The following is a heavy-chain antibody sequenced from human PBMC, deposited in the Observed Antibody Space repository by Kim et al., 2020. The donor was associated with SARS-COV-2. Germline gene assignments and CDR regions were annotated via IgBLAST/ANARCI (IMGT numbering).Heavy chain of an antibody. Sequence: GGSLRLSCAASGFTFSSYEMNWVRQAPGKGLEWVSYISSSGSTIYYADSVKGRFTISRDNAKNSLYLQMNSLRAEDTAVYYCARGWGYGGNSRSPFYYFDYWGQGTLVTVSS. J-gene: IGHJ4*02. CDR3: ARGWGYGGNSRSPFYYFDY. CDR1: GFTFSSYE. D-gene: IGHD4-17*01. V-gene: IGHV3-48*03. CDR2: ISSSGSTI.